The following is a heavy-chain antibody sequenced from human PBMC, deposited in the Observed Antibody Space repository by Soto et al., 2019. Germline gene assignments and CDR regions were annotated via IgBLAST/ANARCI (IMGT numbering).Heavy chain of an antibody. CDR2: INPNSGGT. CDR3: ARAYYDTLTDLDY. D-gene: IGHD3-9*01. J-gene: IGHJ4*02. V-gene: IGHV1-2*02. Sequence: ASVKVSCKASGYTFTGYYMHWVRQAPGQGLEWMGWINPNSGGTNYAQKFQGRVTMTRDTSISTAYMELSRLRSDDTAVYYCARAYYDTLTDLDYWGQGTLVTVSS. CDR1: GYTFTGYY.